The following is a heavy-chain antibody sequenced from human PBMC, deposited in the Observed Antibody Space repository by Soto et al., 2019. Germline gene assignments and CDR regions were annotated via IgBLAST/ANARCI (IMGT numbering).Heavy chain of an antibody. Sequence: QVQLVQSGAEVKKPGSSVKVSCKASGGTFSSYAISWVRQAPGQGLEWMGGIIPIFGTANYAQKFQGRVTXTXXXSXXTAYMELSSLRSEDTAVYYCARSLTGTYYYYGMDVWGQGTTVTVSS. V-gene: IGHV1-69*05. J-gene: IGHJ6*02. D-gene: IGHD1-20*01. CDR3: ARSLTGTYYYYGMDV. CDR1: GGTFSSYA. CDR2: IIPIFGTA.